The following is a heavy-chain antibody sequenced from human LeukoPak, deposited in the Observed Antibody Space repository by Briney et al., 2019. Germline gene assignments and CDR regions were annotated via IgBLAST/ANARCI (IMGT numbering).Heavy chain of an antibody. J-gene: IGHJ6*03. CDR2: IRSKANSYAT. D-gene: IGHD6-13*01. V-gene: IGHV3-73*01. CDR3: TRQYSSSWYDGYYYYMDV. CDR1: GFTFSGSA. Sequence: GGSLRLSCAASGFTFSGSAMHWVRQASGKGLEWVGRIRSKANSYATAYAASVKGRFTISRDDSKNTAYLQMNSLKTEDTAVYYCTRQYSSSWYDGYYYYMDVWGKGTMVTVSS.